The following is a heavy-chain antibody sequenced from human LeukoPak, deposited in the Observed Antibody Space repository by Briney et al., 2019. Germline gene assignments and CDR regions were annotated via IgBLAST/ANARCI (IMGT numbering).Heavy chain of an antibody. D-gene: IGHD3-22*01. J-gene: IGHJ4*02. CDR1: GFTFSSYA. V-gene: IGHV3-23*01. CDR2: ISGSGGST. CDR3: ANTEDYYDSSGSTPYYFDY. Sequence: PGGSLRLSCAASGFTFSSYAMSWVRQAPGKGLEWLSAISGSGGSTYYADSVKGRFTISRDNSKNTLYLQMNSLRAEDTAVYYCANTEDYYDSSGSTPYYFDYWGQGTLVTVSS.